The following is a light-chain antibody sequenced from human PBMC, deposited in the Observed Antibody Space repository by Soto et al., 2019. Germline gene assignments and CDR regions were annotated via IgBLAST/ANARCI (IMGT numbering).Light chain of an antibody. J-gene: IGLJ1*01. Sequence: QSALTQPASVSGSPGQSITISCTGTSSDVGGYNYVSWYQQHPGKAPKLMIYDVSNRPSGVSNRFSGSKSGNTASLTFSGLQAEDEADYYCSSYTSSSTDVFGTGTKVTVL. CDR3: SSYTSSSTDV. CDR2: DVS. V-gene: IGLV2-14*01. CDR1: SSDVGGYNY.